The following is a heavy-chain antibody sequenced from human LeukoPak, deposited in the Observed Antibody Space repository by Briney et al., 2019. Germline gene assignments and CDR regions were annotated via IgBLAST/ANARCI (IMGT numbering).Heavy chain of an antibody. V-gene: IGHV4-39*01. CDR3: TRHSSSSFNFDY. Sequence: SQTLSLTCTVSGGSISSSGYYWGWIRQPPGKGLEWIGSISYSGSTYYNPSLKSRVTISVDTSKNQFSLKLSSVTAADTAVYYCTRHSSSSFNFDYWGQGTLVTVSS. CDR2: ISYSGST. J-gene: IGHJ4*02. CDR1: GGSISSSGYY. D-gene: IGHD6-13*01.